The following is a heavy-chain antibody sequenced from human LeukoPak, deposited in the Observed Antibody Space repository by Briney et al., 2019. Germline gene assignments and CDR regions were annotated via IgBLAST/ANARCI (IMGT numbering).Heavy chain of an antibody. D-gene: IGHD3-3*01. CDR2: IYYSGST. V-gene: IGHV4-59*01. CDR3: ARDRVTIFGNYYYYYGMDV. CDR1: GVSISSYY. Sequence: SETLSLTCTVSGVSISSYYWSWIRQPPGKGLEWIGYIYYSGSTNYNPSLKSRVTISVDTSKNQFSLKLSSVTAADTAVYYCARDRVTIFGNYYYYYGMDVWGQGTTVTVSS. J-gene: IGHJ6*02.